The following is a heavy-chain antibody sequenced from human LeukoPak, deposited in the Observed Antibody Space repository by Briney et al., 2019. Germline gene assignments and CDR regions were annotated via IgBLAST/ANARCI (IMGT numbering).Heavy chain of an antibody. D-gene: IGHD1-7*01. CDR3: ARRNYPYYFDY. V-gene: IGHV4-39*01. CDR1: GGSINSRNNY. J-gene: IGHJ4*02. Sequence: SETLSLTCTVSGGSINSRNNYWGWIRQPPGKGLEWIAIISYTWSTYYSPSLRSRLTISRYTSKNQFSLTLSSVAPADTAVYYCARRNYPYYFDYWGRGTLVTVSS. CDR2: ISYTWST.